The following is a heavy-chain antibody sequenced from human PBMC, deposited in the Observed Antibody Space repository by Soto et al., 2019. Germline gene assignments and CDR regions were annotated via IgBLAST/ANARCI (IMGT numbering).Heavy chain of an antibody. Sequence: GESLKISCKGSGYSFTSYWISWVRQMPGKGLEWMGRIDPSDSYTNYSPSFQGHVTISADKSISTAYLQWSSLKASDTAMYYCARQLHYDFCSGQPLDYYYGMDFWGQGTTVTVSS. D-gene: IGHD3-3*01. CDR2: IDPSDSYT. CDR3: ARQLHYDFCSGQPLDYYYGMDF. CDR1: GYSFTSYW. J-gene: IGHJ6*02. V-gene: IGHV5-10-1*01.